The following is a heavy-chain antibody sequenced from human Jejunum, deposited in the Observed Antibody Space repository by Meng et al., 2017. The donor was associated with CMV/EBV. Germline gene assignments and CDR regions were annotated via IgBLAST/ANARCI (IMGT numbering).Heavy chain of an antibody. Sequence: VYGESFSSYYWSWIRQPPGKGLEWIGYIYYSGSTNYNPSLKSRVTISLDTSKNQFSLNLSSVTAADTAVYYCARQGGYDSPVGYWGQGTRVTVSS. J-gene: IGHJ4*02. CDR1: GESFSSYY. V-gene: IGHV4-59*01. D-gene: IGHD5-12*01. CDR2: IYYSGST. CDR3: ARQGGYDSPVGY.